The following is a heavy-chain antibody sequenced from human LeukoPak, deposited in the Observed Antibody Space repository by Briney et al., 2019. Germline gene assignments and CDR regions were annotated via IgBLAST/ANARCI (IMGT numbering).Heavy chain of an antibody. V-gene: IGHV3-9*03. Sequence: AGGSLRLSCAASGFTFDDYAMHWVRQAPGKGLEWVSGISWNSGSIGYADSVEGRFTISRDNAKNSLYLQMNSLRAEDMALYYCAKGIRFLGPYYFDYWGQGTLVTVSS. CDR1: GFTFDDYA. D-gene: IGHD3-3*01. CDR2: ISWNSGSI. CDR3: AKGIRFLGPYYFDY. J-gene: IGHJ4*02.